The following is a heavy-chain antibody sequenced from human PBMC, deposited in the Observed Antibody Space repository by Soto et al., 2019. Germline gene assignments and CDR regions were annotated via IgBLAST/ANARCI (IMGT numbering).Heavy chain of an antibody. CDR1: GFTFSSYA. CDR2: ISGSGGST. J-gene: IGHJ4*02. CDR3: AKTVVRGVIIPLDY. D-gene: IGHD3-10*01. V-gene: IGHV3-23*01. Sequence: GGSLRLSFAASGFTFSSYAMSWVRQAPGKGLEWVSAISGSGGSTYYADSVKGRFTISRDNSKNTLYLQMNSLRAEDTAVYYCAKTVVRGVIIPLDYWGQGTLVTVS.